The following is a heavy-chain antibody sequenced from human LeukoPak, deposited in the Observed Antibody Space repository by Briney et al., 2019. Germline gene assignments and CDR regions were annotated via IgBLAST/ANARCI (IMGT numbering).Heavy chain of an antibody. CDR1: GYTFTSYG. CDR2: ISAYNGNT. CDR3: ARGRDSSSWTGYFDY. D-gene: IGHD6-13*01. Sequence: ASVKVSCKASGYTFTSYGISWVRQAPGQGLEWMGWISAYNGNTNYAQKLQGRVTMTTDTSTSTAYMELRSLRSEDTAVYYCARGRDSSSWTGYFDYWGQGTLVTVSS. J-gene: IGHJ4*02. V-gene: IGHV1-18*01.